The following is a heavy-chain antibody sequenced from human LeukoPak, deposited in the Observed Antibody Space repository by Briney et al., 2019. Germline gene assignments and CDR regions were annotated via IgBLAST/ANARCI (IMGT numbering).Heavy chain of an antibody. CDR1: GFTFSSYS. Sequence: GGSLRLSCAASGFTFSSYSMSWVRQAPGEGLEWISYITGSSNTIHYADSVKGRFTISRDNAKNSLYLQMNSLRAEDAAVYYCARDPADYWGQGTLVTVSS. J-gene: IGHJ4*02. CDR2: ITGSSNTI. CDR3: ARDPADY. V-gene: IGHV3-48*01.